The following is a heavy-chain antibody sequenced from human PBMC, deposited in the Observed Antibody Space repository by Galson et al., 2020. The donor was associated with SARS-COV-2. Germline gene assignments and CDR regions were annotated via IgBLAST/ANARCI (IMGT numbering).Heavy chain of an antibody. J-gene: IGHJ5*02. CDR1: GFTFSSYW. CDR3: ARVGDDFLSGYGWFDP. V-gene: IGHV3-7*03. Sequence: GESLKISCAASGFTFSSYWMSWVRQAPGKGLEWVANIKKDGSEKYYVDSVKGRFTISRDNAKNSLYLQMNSLRAEDTAVYYCARVGDDFLSGYGWFDPWGQGTLVTVSS. CDR2: IKKDGSEK. D-gene: IGHD3-3*01.